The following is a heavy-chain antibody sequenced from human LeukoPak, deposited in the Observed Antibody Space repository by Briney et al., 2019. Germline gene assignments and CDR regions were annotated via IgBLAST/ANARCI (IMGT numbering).Heavy chain of an antibody. J-gene: IGHJ4*02. CDR3: ASSEDTAMVNPFDY. Sequence: ASVKVSCTASGYTFTSYGISWVRQAPGQGLEWMGWISAYNGNTNYAQKLQGRVTMTTDTSTSTAYMELRSLRSDDTAVYYCASSEDTAMVNPFDYWGQGTLVTVSS. CDR2: ISAYNGNT. D-gene: IGHD5-18*01. V-gene: IGHV1-18*01. CDR1: GYTFTSYG.